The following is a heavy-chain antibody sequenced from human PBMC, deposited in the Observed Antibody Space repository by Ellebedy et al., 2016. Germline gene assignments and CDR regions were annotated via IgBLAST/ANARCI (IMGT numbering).Heavy chain of an antibody. CDR3: ARHLTYSSSWYLWFDP. CDR2: IYYSGST. J-gene: IGHJ5*02. CDR1: GGSISSSSYY. D-gene: IGHD6-13*01. V-gene: IGHV4-39*01. Sequence: SETLSLTXTVSGGSISSSSYYWGWIRQPPGKGLEWIGSIYYSGSTYYNPSLKSRVTISVDTSKNQFSLKLSSVTAADTAVYYCARHLTYSSSWYLWFDPWGQGTLVTVSS.